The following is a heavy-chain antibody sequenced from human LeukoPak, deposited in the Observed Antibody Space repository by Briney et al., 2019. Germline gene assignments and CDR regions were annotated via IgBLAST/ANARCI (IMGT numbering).Heavy chain of an antibody. V-gene: IGHV3-23*01. Sequence: GETLRLSCAASGFTFSNYSMSWVRQAPGKGLEWVSAVANHGRSTYFIDSVEGRFTISRDDSKKPQHLQLNSLRADDTAMYYGVEDAWGSGRYCCAYDVWGKGTMVTVSS. D-gene: IGHD3-10*01. CDR1: GFTFSNYS. CDR3: VEDAWGSGRYCCAYDV. J-gene: IGHJ3*01. CDR2: VANHGRST.